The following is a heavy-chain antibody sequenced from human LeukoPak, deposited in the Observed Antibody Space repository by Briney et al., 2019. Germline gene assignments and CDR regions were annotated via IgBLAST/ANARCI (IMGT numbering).Heavy chain of an antibody. V-gene: IGHV3-48*01. D-gene: IGHD5-24*01. J-gene: IGHJ5*02. Sequence: PGGSLRLSCAASGFSFSSYSMYWIRQAPGKGLELVAHISHSSSNIDYADSVKGRFTVSRDNAKNSLYLQMNSLRAEDTAVYYCARDKDGYYSWGQGTLVTVSS. CDR2: ISHSSSNI. CDR3: ARDKDGYYS. CDR1: GFSFSSYS.